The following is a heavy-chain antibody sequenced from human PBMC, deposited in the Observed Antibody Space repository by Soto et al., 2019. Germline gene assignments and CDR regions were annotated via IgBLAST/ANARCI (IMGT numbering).Heavy chain of an antibody. CDR1: GGTFDSYV. Sequence: PVKVSCKASGGTFDSYVISWLRQAPGQGLEWMGGIMPIFGTPNYAQKFRGRVTISADESTSTAYLKLSSLTSDDTAVYYCARVHSSGIFYFVDPWGQGTLVTVSS. D-gene: IGHD3-10*01. CDR3: ARVHSSGIFYFVDP. V-gene: IGHV1-69*13. J-gene: IGHJ5*02. CDR2: IMPIFGTP.